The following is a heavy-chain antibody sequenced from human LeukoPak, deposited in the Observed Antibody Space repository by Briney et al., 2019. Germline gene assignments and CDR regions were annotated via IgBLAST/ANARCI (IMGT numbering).Heavy chain of an antibody. Sequence: GRSLRLSCAASGFTFSSYGMHWVRQAPGKGLEWVAVIWYGGSNKYYADSVKGRFTISRDNSKNTLYLQMNSLRAEDTAVYYCAKDRYPYCSGGSCHYFDYWGQGTLVTVSS. CDR2: IWYGGSNK. J-gene: IGHJ4*02. V-gene: IGHV3-30*18. D-gene: IGHD2-15*01. CDR1: GFTFSSYG. CDR3: AKDRYPYCSGGSCHYFDY.